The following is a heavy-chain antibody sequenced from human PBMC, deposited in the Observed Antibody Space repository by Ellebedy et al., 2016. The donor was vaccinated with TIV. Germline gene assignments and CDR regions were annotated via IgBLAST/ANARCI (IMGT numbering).Heavy chain of an antibody. CDR1: RFSFSRYW. CDR3: AKDIFPNMRSSSWYYFDY. J-gene: IGHJ4*02. D-gene: IGHD6-13*01. V-gene: IGHV3-7*03. Sequence: GGSLRLXCAASRFSFSRYWMSWIRQAPGKGLEWVGNIKEDGSRETYVDSVKGRFTISRDNAKNSLYLQMNSLTAEDTALYYCAKDIFPNMRSSSWYYFDYWGQGTLVTVSS. CDR2: IKEDGSRE.